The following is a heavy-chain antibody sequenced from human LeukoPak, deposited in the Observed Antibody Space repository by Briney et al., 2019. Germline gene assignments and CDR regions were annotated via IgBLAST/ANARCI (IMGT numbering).Heavy chain of an antibody. V-gene: IGHV4-4*02. CDR2: IYHSGST. Sequence: SETLSLTCAVSGGSISSSNWRSWVRQPPGKGLEWIGEIYHSGSTNYNPSLKSRVTISVDKSKNQFSLKLSSVTAADTAVYYCARSSRLIVGATLDYWGQGTLVTVSS. J-gene: IGHJ4*02. D-gene: IGHD1-26*01. CDR1: GGSISSSNW. CDR3: ARSSRLIVGATLDY.